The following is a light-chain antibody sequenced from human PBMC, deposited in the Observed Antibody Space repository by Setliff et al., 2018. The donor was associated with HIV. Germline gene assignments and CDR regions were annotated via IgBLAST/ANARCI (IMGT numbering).Light chain of an antibody. Sequence: YELTQPPSVSVAPGKTARITCGGNNIGSKSVHWYQQKPGQAPVLVVYDNGDRPSGIPERFSGSNSGNTATLTISRVEAGDEADYYCQAWDSSSDHHVFGTGTKVTVL. V-gene: IGLV3-21*03. CDR2: DNG. CDR3: QAWDSSSDHHV. CDR1: NIGSKS. J-gene: IGLJ1*01.